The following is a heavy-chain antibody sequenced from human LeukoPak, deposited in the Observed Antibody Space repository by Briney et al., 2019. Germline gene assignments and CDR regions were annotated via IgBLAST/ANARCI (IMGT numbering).Heavy chain of an antibody. CDR1: GFTFSSYS. V-gene: IGHV3-21*01. Sequence: GGSLRLSCAASGFTFSSYSMNWVRQAPGKGLEWVSSISSSSSYIYYADSVKGRFTISRDNAKNSLYLQMNSLRAEDTAVYYCAKARRSYYYGSGGIDYFDYWGQGTLVTVSS. CDR2: ISSSSSYI. CDR3: AKARRSYYYGSGGIDYFDY. J-gene: IGHJ4*02. D-gene: IGHD3-10*01.